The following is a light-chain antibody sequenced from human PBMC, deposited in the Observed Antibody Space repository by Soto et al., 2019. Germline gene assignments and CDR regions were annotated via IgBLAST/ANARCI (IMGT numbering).Light chain of an antibody. CDR1: SSDVGGYYS. Sequence: QSALTQPASVSGSPGQSIAISCTGTSSDVGGYYSVSWYQQHPGKAPKLVIYDVSNRPSGVSNRFSGSKSGNTASLTISGLQAEDEADYYSSSYTSSSTRVFGGGTKLTVL. V-gene: IGLV2-14*01. J-gene: IGLJ2*01. CDR2: DVS. CDR3: SSYTSSSTRV.